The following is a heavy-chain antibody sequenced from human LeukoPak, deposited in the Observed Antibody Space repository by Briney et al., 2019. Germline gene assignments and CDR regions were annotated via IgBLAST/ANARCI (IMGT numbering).Heavy chain of an antibody. CDR1: GDSLSSYY. V-gene: IGHV4-59*01. D-gene: IGHD3-22*01. CDR2: IYHSGST. J-gene: IGHJ4*02. Sequence: PSETLSLTCTVSGDSLSSYYWNRIRQPPGKGLEWIGHIYHSGSTSYNPSLKSRVTISMDMPKNQFSLKVTSVTAADTAVYYCTREYDSAGLPDYWGQGTLVTVSS. CDR3: TREYDSAGLPDY.